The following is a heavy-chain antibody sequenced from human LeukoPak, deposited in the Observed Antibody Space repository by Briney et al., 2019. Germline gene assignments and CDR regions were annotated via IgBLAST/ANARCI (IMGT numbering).Heavy chain of an antibody. J-gene: IGHJ4*02. D-gene: IGHD1-26*01. CDR2: IYYSGST. V-gene: IGHV4-59*01. CDR3: ARGPFPGSGSYCFDY. Sequence: PSETLSLTCTVSGGSISNYYWSWIRQPPGRGLEWIGYIYYSGSTNYNPSLKSRVTISVDTSKNQFSLKLSSVTAADTAVYYCARGPFPGSGSYCFDYWGQGTLVTVSS. CDR1: GGSISNYY.